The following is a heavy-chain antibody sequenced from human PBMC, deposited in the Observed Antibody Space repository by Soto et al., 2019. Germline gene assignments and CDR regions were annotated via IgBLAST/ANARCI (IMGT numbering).Heavy chain of an antibody. D-gene: IGHD3-3*01. Sequence: GSLRLSCAASGFTFSNAWMNWVRQAPGKGLEWVGRIKSKTDGGTTDYAAPVKGRFTISRDDSKNTLYLQMNSLKTEDTAVYYCTTLADDFWSGYPPEYYFDYWGQGTLVTVSS. J-gene: IGHJ4*02. CDR3: TTLADDFWSGYPPEYYFDY. V-gene: IGHV3-15*07. CDR1: GFTFSNAW. CDR2: IKSKTDGGTT.